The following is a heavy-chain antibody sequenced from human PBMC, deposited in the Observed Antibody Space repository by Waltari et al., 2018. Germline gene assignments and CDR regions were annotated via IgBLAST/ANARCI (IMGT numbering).Heavy chain of an antibody. CDR1: S. V-gene: IGHV1-24*01. CDR3: ATGYPAWGTGTYYGMDV. J-gene: IGHJ6*02. CDR2: FDPEDGET. Sequence: SMHWVRHAPGKGLEWMGGFDPEDGETIYAQKFQGRVTMTEDTSTDTAYMELSSLRSEDTAVYYCATGYPAWGTGTYYGMDVWGQGTTVTVSS. D-gene: IGHD1-7*01.